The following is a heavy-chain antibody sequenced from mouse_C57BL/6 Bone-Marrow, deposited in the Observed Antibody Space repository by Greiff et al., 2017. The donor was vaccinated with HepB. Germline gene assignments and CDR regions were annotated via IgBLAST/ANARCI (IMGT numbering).Heavy chain of an antibody. J-gene: IGHJ4*01. CDR3: ARGRSSHYAMDY. V-gene: IGHV5-4*03. Sequence: EVKLVESGGGLVKPGGSLKLSCAASGFTFSSYAMSWVRQTPEKRLEWVATISDGGSYTYYPDNVKGRFTISRDNAKNNLYLQMSHLKSEDTAMYYCARGRSSHYAMDYWGQGTSVTVSS. CDR2: ISDGGSYT. CDR1: GFTFSSYA. D-gene: IGHD1-1*01.